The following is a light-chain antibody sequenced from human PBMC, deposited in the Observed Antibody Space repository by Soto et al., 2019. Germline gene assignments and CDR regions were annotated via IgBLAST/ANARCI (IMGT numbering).Light chain of an antibody. V-gene: IGLV2-14*01. CDR1: SRDVGRYNY. CDR3: SSYTKVNTLVV. Sequence: QSALTQPASVSGSPGQSITISCSGTSRDVGRYNYVSWYQQHPGKAPRLMIYEVSNRPSGISNRFSGSKSGNTASLTISGLQAEDEADDFCSSYTKVNTLVVFGGGTKLTVL. J-gene: IGLJ2*01. CDR2: EVS.